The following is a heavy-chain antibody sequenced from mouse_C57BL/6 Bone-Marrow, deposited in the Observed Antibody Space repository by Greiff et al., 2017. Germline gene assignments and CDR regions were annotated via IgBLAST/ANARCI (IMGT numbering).Heavy chain of an antibody. D-gene: IGHD2-4*01. CDR2: IDPSDSYT. J-gene: IGHJ4*01. Sequence: QVQLQQPGAELVMPGASVKLSCKASGYTLTSYWMHWVKQRPGQGLEWIGEIDPSDSYTNYNQKFKGKSPLTVDKSSSTAYMQLSSLTSEDSAVYYCARTGYYDYFYAVDYWGQGTSVTVSS. CDR3: ARTGYYDYFYAVDY. CDR1: GYTLTSYW. V-gene: IGHV1-69*01.